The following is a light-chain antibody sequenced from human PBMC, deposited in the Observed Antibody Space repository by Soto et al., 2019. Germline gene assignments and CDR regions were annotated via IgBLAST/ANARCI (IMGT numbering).Light chain of an antibody. CDR1: QSVNNG. V-gene: IGKV3-15*01. CDR3: QQYNDWPLT. Sequence: EIVMTQSPATLSVSPGERATLSCRASQSVNNGLAWYQQKPGQAPRLLIYGASTRATGVPARFSGSGSGTDFTLTMSSLLSEDFAVYYCQQYNDWPLTFGQRTRLEI. J-gene: IGKJ5*01. CDR2: GAS.